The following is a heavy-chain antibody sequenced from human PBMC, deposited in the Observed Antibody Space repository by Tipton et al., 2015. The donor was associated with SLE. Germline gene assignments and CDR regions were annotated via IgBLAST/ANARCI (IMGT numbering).Heavy chain of an antibody. J-gene: IGHJ3*02. D-gene: IGHD1-7*01. V-gene: IGHV3-48*03. CDR2: ISSSGSTI. CDR1: GFTFSSYE. CDR3: ARDRGTGTTFDAFDI. Sequence: SLRLSCAASGFTFSSYEMNWVRQAPGKGLEWVSYISSSGSTIHYADSVKGRFTISRDNAKNSLYLQMNSLRAEDTAVYYCARDRGTGTTFDAFDIWGQGTMVTVSS.